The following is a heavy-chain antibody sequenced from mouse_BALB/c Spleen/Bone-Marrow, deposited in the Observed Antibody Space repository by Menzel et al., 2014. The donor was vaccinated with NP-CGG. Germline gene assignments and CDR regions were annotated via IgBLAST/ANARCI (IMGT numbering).Heavy chain of an antibody. V-gene: IGHV2-9*02. CDR3: ARALYYYGSSYYTMDY. CDR1: GFSLTSYG. D-gene: IGHD1-1*01. Sequence: VQLQESGPGLVAPSQSLSIACTVSGFSLTSYGVHWVRQPPGKGLEWLGAIWAGGSTDYNSALMSRLSISKDNSKSQVFLKMNGLQTDDTAMYYCARALYYYGSSYYTMDYWGQGTSVIVSS. J-gene: IGHJ4*01. CDR2: IWAGGST.